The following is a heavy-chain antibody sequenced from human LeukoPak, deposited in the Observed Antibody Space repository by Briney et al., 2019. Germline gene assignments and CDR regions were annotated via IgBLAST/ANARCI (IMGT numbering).Heavy chain of an antibody. D-gene: IGHD1-26*01. Sequence: KPSETLSLTCAVYGGSFSGYYWSWIRQPPGKGLEWIGYIYYSGSTNYNPSLKSRVTISVDTSKNQFSLKLSSVTAADTAVYYCARWGGSYYSGAFDIWGQGTMVTVSS. J-gene: IGHJ3*02. V-gene: IGHV4-59*01. CDR3: ARWGGSYYSGAFDI. CDR1: GGSFSGYY. CDR2: IYYSGST.